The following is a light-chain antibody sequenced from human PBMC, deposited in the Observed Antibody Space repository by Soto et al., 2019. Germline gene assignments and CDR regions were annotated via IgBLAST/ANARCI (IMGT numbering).Light chain of an antibody. J-gene: IGKJ2*01. CDR1: QIIRTN. CDR3: QQYNDFQYT. V-gene: IGKV1-39*01. CDR2: AAS. Sequence: DIQMTQSPAALSASVGEKVTITCRASQIIRTNLNWYQQKPGKAPKLLIYAASSLQREVPSRFSGSGFGTDFTLTISSLQPEDLATYYCQQYNDFQYTFGQGTTVEI.